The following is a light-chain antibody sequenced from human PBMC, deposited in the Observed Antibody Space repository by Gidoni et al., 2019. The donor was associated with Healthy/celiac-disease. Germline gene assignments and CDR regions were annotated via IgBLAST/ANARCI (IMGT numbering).Light chain of an antibody. J-gene: IGLJ2*01. Sequence: SYELTPPPSVSVSPGQTARITCSGDALPKQYAYWYQQKPDQAPVLVIYKDSERPSGIPERFSGSSSGTTVTLTISGVQAEDEADYYCQSADSSGTSRVFGGGTKLTVL. CDR3: QSADSSGTSRV. V-gene: IGLV3-25*03. CDR1: ALPKQY. CDR2: KDS.